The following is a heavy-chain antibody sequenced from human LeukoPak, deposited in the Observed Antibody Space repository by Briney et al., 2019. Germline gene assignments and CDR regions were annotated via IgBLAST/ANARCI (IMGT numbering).Heavy chain of an antibody. J-gene: IGHJ4*02. CDR3: AKDRIVATIISVSYFDY. V-gene: IGHV3-48*03. D-gene: IGHD5-12*01. Sequence: PGGSLRLSCAASGFTFSSYEMNWVRQAPGKGLEWVSYIDSSGTVRYYADSVKGRFTISRDNSKNTLYLQMNSLRAEDTAVYYCAKDRIVATIISVSYFDYWGQGTLVTVSS. CDR1: GFTFSSYE. CDR2: IDSSGTVR.